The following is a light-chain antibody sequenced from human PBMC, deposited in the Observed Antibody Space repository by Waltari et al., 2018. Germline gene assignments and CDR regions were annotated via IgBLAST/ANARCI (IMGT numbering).Light chain of an antibody. CDR2: EVY. J-gene: IGLJ3*02. V-gene: IGLV2-23*02. CDR1: SSNIGSYNL. Sequence: QSALIQPASVSGSPGQSLTISCTGTSSNIGSYNLVSWYQQYPGKAPKVTIYEVYKRPSVVSNRFAGSKSGNTASLTISGLQAEDETDYYCCSYAGSNSWVFGGGTKVTVL. CDR3: CSYAGSNSWV.